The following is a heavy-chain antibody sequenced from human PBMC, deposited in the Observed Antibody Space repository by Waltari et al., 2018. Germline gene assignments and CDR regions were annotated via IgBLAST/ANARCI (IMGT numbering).Heavy chain of an antibody. CDR3: ARGIAAAGTRLGDAFDI. CDR2: IIPIFGTA. V-gene: IGHV1-69*15. Sequence: QVQLAQSGAEMKKPWSSVKVSCKAYRGTFSSHATSSVRTALGQGLEWMGRIIPIFGTANYAQKFQGRVTITADESTSTAYMELSSLRSEDTAVYYCARGIAAAGTRLGDAFDIWGQGTMVTVSS. CDR1: RGTFSSHA. J-gene: IGHJ3*02. D-gene: IGHD6-13*01.